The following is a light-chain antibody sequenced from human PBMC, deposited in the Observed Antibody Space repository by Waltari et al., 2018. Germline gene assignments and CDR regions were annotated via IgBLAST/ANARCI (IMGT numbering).Light chain of an antibody. CDR2: LGS. CDR1: QSLLYSNGNNH. J-gene: IGKJ4*01. Sequence: EIVMTQSLLSLPVTAGEPASISCRSRQSLLYSNGNNHLDWHLQKPGQSPQLLIYLGSNRAPGVPDRFSGSGSGTDFTLKISRVEAEDVGVYYCMQTLQTPLTFGGGTKVEI. V-gene: IGKV2-28*01. CDR3: MQTLQTPLT.